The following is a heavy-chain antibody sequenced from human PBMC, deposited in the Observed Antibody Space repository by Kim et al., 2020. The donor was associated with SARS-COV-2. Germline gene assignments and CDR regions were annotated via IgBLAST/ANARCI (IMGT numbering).Heavy chain of an antibody. Sequence: GGSLRLSCAASGFTFSNAWMSWVRQAPGKGLEWVGRIKSKTDGGTTDYAAPVKGRFTISRDDSKNTLYLQMNSLKTEDTAVYYCTTDISAVAGTWVGIYYGMDVWGQGTTVTVSS. D-gene: IGHD6-19*01. CDR2: IKSKTDGGTT. J-gene: IGHJ6*02. CDR3: TTDISAVAGTWVGIYYGMDV. V-gene: IGHV3-15*01. CDR1: GFTFSNAW.